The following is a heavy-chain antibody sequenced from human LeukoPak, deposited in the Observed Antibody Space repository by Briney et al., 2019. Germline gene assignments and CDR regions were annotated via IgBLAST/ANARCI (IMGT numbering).Heavy chain of an antibody. Sequence: GGSLRLSCAASGLPIADFAMHWVRQAPGKGLEWVSLISGDGVSTFYADSVKGRFSISRDNSKNSLYLEMNSLRTEDAAMYYCAKESGKFDYWGQGTLVAVSS. V-gene: IGHV3-43*02. CDR2: ISGDGVST. J-gene: IGHJ4*02. CDR1: GLPIADFA. CDR3: AKESGKFDY.